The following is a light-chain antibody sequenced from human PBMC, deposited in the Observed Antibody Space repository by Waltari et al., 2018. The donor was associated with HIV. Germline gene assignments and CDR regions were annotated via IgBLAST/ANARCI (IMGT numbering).Light chain of an antibody. CDR2: EVN. J-gene: IGLJ3*02. V-gene: IGLV2-8*01. CDR3: SSYVGSNRV. CDR1: SSDVGDSNY. Sequence: QSALTHPPSASGSPGQSVTISCTGISSDVGDSNYVSWYQQHPGKAPQLMTYEVNKRPSGVPVRSSGSKSGNTASLTVSGLQAEDEADYYCSSYVGSNRVFGGGTKLTVL.